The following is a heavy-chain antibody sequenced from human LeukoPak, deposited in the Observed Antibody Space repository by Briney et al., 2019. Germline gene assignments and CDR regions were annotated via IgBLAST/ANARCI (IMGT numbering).Heavy chain of an antibody. CDR3: ARGGARSSSYYYYGMDV. D-gene: IGHD6-13*01. J-gene: IGHJ6*02. V-gene: IGHV3-48*01. Sequence: KTGGSLRLSCAASGFDSGTYSMHWVRRAPGRGLEWLSYIGSSSSTIYYADSVKGRFTISRDNAKNPLYLQMNSLRAEDTAVFYCARGGARSSSYYYYGMDVWGLGTTVTVSS. CDR1: GFDSGTYS. CDR2: IGSSSSTI.